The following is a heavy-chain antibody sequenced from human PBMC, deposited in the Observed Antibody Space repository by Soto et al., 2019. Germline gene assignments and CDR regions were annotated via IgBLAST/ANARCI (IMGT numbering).Heavy chain of an antibody. J-gene: IGHJ4*02. CDR2: INPSGGST. Sequence: QVQLVQSGAEVKKPGASVKVSCKASGYTFTNYYMHWVRRAPGQGLEWMGIINPSGGSTTYAQKFQGRVTMTRDTSTSTVYMELSSLRSEDTAVYYCARGFSSGWPFGYWGQGTPVTVSS. CDR3: ARGFSSGWPFGY. CDR1: GYTFTNYY. V-gene: IGHV1-46*01. D-gene: IGHD6-19*01.